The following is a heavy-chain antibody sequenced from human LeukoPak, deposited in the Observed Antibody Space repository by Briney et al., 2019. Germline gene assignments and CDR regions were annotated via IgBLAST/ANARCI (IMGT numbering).Heavy chain of an antibody. CDR1: GGSISSSSYY. D-gene: IGHD1-26*01. J-gene: IGHJ4*02. CDR3: ARQHMRATNVIDDY. CDR2: IYYSGST. Sequence: SETLSLTCTVSGGSISSSSYYWGWIRQPPGKGLEWIGSIYYSGSTYYNPSLKSRVTISVDTSKNQFSLKLSSVTAADTAVYYCARQHMRATNVIDDYWGQGTLVTVSS. V-gene: IGHV4-39*01.